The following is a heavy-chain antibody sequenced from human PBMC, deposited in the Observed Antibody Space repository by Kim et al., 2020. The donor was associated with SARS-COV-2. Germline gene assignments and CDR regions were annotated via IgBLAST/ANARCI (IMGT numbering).Heavy chain of an antibody. CDR1: GYTFSSYD. J-gene: IGHJ5*02. D-gene: IGHD4-17*01. CDR2: MNPNSCRT. CDR3: ARGRSRLRRISWVDP. V-gene: IGHV1-8*01. Sequence: ASVKVSCTASGYTFSSYDINWVRQATGQGPEWMGWMNPNSCRTGYSQKFQGRVTMTSNTSINTAYMELSSLRSEDTAVYYCARGRSRLRRISWVDPWGQGTLVTVSS.